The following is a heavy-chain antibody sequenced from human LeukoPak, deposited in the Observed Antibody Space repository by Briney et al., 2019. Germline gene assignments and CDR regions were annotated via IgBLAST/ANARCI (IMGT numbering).Heavy chain of an antibody. CDR1: GFTFSSYS. Sequence: GGSLRLSCAASGFTFSSYSMNWVRQAPGKGLEWVSSISSSNSYIYYADSVKGRFTISRDNAKNSLYLQMNSLRAEDTAVYYCAKDALISFRGAWSQSDYWGQGTLVTVSS. J-gene: IGHJ4*02. CDR3: AKDALISFRGAWSQSDY. V-gene: IGHV3-21*04. CDR2: ISSSNSYI. D-gene: IGHD3-16*02.